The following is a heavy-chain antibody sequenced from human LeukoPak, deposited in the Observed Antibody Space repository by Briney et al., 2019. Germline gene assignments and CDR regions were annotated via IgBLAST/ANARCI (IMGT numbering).Heavy chain of an antibody. J-gene: IGHJ6*03. D-gene: IGHD4-17*01. CDR1: GGSITIANSY. Sequence: PSDTLSLTCTVSGGSITIANSYWGWIRQPPGKGLEWIGNIDSDGTSHYSPVLTSRVTISLDTSQSHFSLRLTSVIAADTAVYYCARLIDYGGYYVYYYMDVWGKGTTVTVSS. CDR3: ARLIDYGGYYVYYYMDV. CDR2: IDSDGTS. V-gene: IGHV4-39*02.